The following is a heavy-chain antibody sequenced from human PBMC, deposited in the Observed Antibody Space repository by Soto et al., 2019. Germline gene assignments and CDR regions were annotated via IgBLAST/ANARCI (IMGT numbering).Heavy chain of an antibody. V-gene: IGHV4-59*01. D-gene: IGHD6-19*01. CDR2: IYYSGST. J-gene: IGHJ4*02. CDR1: GGSISSYY. Sequence: SETLSLTCTVSGGSISSYYWSWIRQPPGKGLEWIGYIYYSGSTNYNPSLKSRVTISVDTSKNQFSLKLSSVTAADTAVYYCASESWRAGTFDYWGQGTLVTVSS. CDR3: ASESWRAGTFDY.